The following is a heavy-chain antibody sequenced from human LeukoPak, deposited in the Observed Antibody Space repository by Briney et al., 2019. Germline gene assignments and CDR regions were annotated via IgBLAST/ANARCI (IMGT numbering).Heavy chain of an antibody. J-gene: IGHJ3*02. CDR3: ASSSGYSGFDAFDI. CDR1: GGSFSGYY. V-gene: IGHV4-34*01. D-gene: IGHD3-22*01. Sequence: SETLSLTCGVSGGSFSGYYWNWIRQSPGKGLEWIGEINHSGSTNYNPSLKSRVTISVDTSKNQFSLKLSSVTAADTAVYYCASSSGYSGFDAFDIWGQGTMVTVSS. CDR2: INHSGST.